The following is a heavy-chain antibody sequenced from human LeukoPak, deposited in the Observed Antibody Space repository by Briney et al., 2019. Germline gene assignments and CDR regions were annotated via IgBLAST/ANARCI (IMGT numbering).Heavy chain of an antibody. CDR1: GYTFTNYI. V-gene: IGHV1-18*04. CDR2: ITAYNGNT. J-gene: IGHJ4*02. D-gene: IGHD3-10*01. CDR3: ARDRSSSDY. Sequence: ASVEVSCKASGYTFTNYIISWVRQAPGQGLEWMGCITAYNGNTNYAQKLQGRVTMTTDTSTSTAYMELRSLRSDDTAVYYCARDRSSSDYWGQGTLVTVSS.